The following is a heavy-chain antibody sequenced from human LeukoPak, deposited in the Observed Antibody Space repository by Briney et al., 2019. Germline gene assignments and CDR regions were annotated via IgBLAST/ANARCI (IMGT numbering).Heavy chain of an antibody. CDR2: MNPNSGNT. V-gene: IGHV1-8*01. CDR3: ARAKGRDYVWGSYPLAFDY. J-gene: IGHJ4*02. CDR1: GYTFTSYD. D-gene: IGHD3-16*02. Sequence: ASVKVCCKASGYTFTSYDINWVRQATGQGLEWMGWMNPNSGNTGYAQKFQGRVTMTRNTSISTAYMELSSLRSEDTAVYYCARAKGRDYVWGSYPLAFDYWGQGTLVTVSS.